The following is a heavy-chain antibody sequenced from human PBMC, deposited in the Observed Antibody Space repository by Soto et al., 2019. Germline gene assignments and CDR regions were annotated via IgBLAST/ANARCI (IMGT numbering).Heavy chain of an antibody. J-gene: IGHJ6*02. D-gene: IGHD1-26*01. CDR3: ARDGGLRIVGATTEGYYYGMDV. V-gene: IGHV3-30-3*01. CDR2: ISYDGSNK. Sequence: EGSLRLSCAASGFTFSSYAMHWVRQAPGKGLEWVAVISYDGSNKYYADSVKGRFTISRDNSKNTLYLQMSSLRAEDTAVYYCARDGGLRIVGATTEGYYYGMDVWGQGTTVTGSS. CDR1: GFTFSSYA.